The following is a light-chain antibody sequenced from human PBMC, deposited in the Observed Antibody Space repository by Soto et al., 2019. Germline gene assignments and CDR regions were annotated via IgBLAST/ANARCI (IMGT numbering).Light chain of an antibody. V-gene: IGLV2-14*01. Sequence: QSVLTQPASVSGSPGQSITISCTGTSSDVGAYNYVSWYQQHPGKAPKLMIFEVSDRPSGVSNRFSGSKSGNTASLTISGLQAEDEAEYYCSSYTSSNTLVFGGGTKVTVL. CDR2: EVS. CDR1: SSDVGAYNY. CDR3: SSYTSSNTLV. J-gene: IGLJ2*01.